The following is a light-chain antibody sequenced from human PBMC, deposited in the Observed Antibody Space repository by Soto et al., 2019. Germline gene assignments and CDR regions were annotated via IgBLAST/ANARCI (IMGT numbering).Light chain of an antibody. Sequence: SSELTQPPSVSVSPGQTARITCSGDALPEKYAYWYQQKSDQAPVLVIHEDSKRPSGIPERFSGSSSGTMATLTISGAQVEDEGDYYCYSTDSSGNHRVFGGGTQLTVL. CDR1: ALPEKY. V-gene: IGLV3-10*01. J-gene: IGLJ3*02. CDR3: YSTDSSGNHRV. CDR2: EDS.